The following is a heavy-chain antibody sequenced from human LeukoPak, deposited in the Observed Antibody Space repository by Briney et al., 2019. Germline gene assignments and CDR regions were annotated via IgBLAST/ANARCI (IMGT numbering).Heavy chain of an antibody. V-gene: IGHV1-2*02. CDR1: GYTFTGYY. CDR3: ARGLQWPILMGIYYYGMDV. J-gene: IGHJ6*02. Sequence: ASVKVSCKASGYTFTGYYMHWVRQAPGQGLEWMGWINPNIGGTNYAQTFQGRVTMTRDTSISTAYMELSRLRSDDTAVYYCARGLQWPILMGIYYYGMDVWGQGTTVTVSS. D-gene: IGHD6-19*01. CDR2: INPNIGGT.